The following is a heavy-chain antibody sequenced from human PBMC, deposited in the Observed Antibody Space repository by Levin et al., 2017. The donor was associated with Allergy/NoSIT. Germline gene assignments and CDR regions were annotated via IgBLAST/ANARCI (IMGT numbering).Heavy chain of an antibody. CDR1: GYTFTSYD. CDR3: ARGVGGSGWYHTPYYYYYYGMDV. D-gene: IGHD6-19*01. J-gene: IGHJ6*02. V-gene: IGHV1-8*01. Sequence: ASVKVSCKASGYTFTSYDINWVRQATGQGLEWMGWMNPNSGNTGYAQKFQGRVTMTRNTSISTAYMELSSLRSEDTAVYYCARGVGGSGWYHTPYYYYYYGMDVWGQGTTVTVSS. CDR2: MNPNSGNT.